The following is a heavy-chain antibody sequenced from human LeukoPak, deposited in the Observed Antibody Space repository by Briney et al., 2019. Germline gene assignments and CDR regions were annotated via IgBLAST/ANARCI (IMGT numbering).Heavy chain of an antibody. CDR2: ISAYNGNP. CDR1: GYTFTSYG. J-gene: IGHJ5*02. V-gene: IGHV1-18*01. D-gene: IGHD3-9*01. Sequence: ASVKVSCKASGYTFTSYGISWVRQAPGQGLEWMGWISAYNGNPTYAQNLQGRITLSTDSSTSTAYMELRSLRSDDTAVYYCARAYETVTGHSAWFDPWGQGTLVTVSS. CDR3: ARAYETVTGHSAWFDP.